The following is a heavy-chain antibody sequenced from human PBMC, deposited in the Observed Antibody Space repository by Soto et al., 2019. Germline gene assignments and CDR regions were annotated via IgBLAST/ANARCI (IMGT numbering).Heavy chain of an antibody. CDR1: GGTFGSQG. V-gene: IGHV1-69*13. CDR3: ARGAMANFDY. CDR2: FIAMLGTP. Sequence: SVKVYYKTSGGTFGSQGIAWVRQAPGQGLEWMGGFIAMLGTPTYAKKVQGRATITADESLTSSYLELRSLRSEDTGVYFCARGAMANFDYWGQGPVVPVSS. D-gene: IGHD5-18*01. J-gene: IGHJ4*02.